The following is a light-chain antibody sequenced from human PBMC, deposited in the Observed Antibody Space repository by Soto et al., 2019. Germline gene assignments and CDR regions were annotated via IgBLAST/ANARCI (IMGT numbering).Light chain of an antibody. Sequence: DIEFTQSPSTLSASVGDRVTITCRASQTISTWLAWYQHKPGKAPNLLIYDASTLTSGVLSGFSGSGAGTDFTRTISSLQHGDVATYYCQQSETFALTFGQGTRLEIK. CDR2: DAS. J-gene: IGKJ5*01. CDR3: QQSETFALT. V-gene: IGKV1-5*01. CDR1: QTISTW.